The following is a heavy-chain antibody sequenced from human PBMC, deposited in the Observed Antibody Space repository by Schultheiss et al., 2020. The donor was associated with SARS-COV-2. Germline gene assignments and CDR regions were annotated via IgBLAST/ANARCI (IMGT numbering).Heavy chain of an antibody. V-gene: IGHV4-31*03. CDR1: GGSISSGGYY. Sequence: SQSLSLTCTVSGGSISSGGYYWSWIRQHPGKGLEWIGYIYYSGSTYYNPSLKSRVTISVDTSKNQFSLKLSSVTAADTAVYYCARGGITGTTEHYYYYYGMDVWGQGTTVTVSS. CDR2: IYYSGST. J-gene: IGHJ6*02. D-gene: IGHD1-7*01. CDR3: ARGGITGTTEHYYYYYGMDV.